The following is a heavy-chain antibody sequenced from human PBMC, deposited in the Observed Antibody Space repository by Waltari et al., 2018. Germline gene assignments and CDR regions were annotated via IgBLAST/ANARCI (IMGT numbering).Heavy chain of an antibody. Sequence: QVQLQQWGAGLLKPSETLSLTCAVYGGSFSGYYWSWIRQPPGKGLEWLGEIHHSGSPNDNPYRKSLVTISVDTSKNQFSLKLSSVTAADTAVYYGARGSYFSGGSCYAEVPDFDPWGQGTLVTVSS. CDR2: IHHSGSP. CDR3: ARGSYFSGGSCYAEVPDFDP. J-gene: IGHJ5*02. D-gene: IGHD2-15*01. V-gene: IGHV4-34*01. CDR1: GGSFSGYY.